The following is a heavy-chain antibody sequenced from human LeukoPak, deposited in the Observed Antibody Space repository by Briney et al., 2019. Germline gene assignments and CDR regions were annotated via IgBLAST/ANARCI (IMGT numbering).Heavy chain of an antibody. Sequence: GGSLRLSCAASGFTFSSYSMNWVRQAPGKGLEWVSSISSSSSYIYYADSVKGRFTISRDNSKNTVFLQMDSLRAEDTAVYYCAKTTAGYSSGRYPGWPVDYWGQGTLVTVSS. J-gene: IGHJ4*02. V-gene: IGHV3-21*04. CDR2: ISSSSSYI. CDR3: AKTTAGYSSGRYPGWPVDY. D-gene: IGHD6-19*01. CDR1: GFTFSSYS.